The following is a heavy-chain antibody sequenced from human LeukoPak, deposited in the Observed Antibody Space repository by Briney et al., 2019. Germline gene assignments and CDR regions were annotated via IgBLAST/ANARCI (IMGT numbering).Heavy chain of an antibody. CDR3: ARDLTLPPYNWFDP. Sequence: SGTLSLTCTVSGGSISSSYWSWIRQPAGKGLEWIGRIHSSGTANYNPSLKSRVTVSLDTSKNQFSLTLSSVTAADTAVYYCARDLTLPPYNWFDPWGQGTLVTVSS. CDR2: IHSSGTA. V-gene: IGHV4-4*07. J-gene: IGHJ5*02. D-gene: IGHD3-9*01. CDR1: GGSISSSY.